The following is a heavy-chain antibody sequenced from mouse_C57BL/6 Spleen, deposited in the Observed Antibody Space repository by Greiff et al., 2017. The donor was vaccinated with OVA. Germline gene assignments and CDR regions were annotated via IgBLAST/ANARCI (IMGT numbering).Heavy chain of an antibody. CDR2: IYPSDSET. Sequence: QVQLQQPGAELVRPGSSVKLSCKASGYTFTSYWMDWVKQRPGQGLEWIGNIYPSDSETNYNQKFKDKATLTVDKSSSTAYMQLSSLTSEDSAVYYCARIVCWYFDVWGKGTTVTVSA. J-gene: IGHJ1*03. CDR1: GYTFTSYW. V-gene: IGHV1-61*01. CDR3: ARIVCWYFDV.